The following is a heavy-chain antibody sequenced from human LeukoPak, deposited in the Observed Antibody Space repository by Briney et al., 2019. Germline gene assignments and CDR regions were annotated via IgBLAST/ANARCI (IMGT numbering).Heavy chain of an antibody. D-gene: IGHD4-17*01. J-gene: IGHJ4*02. V-gene: IGHV4-59*08. CDR3: ARHRVFATVTTFDY. CDR2: IYYSGST. Sequence: SETLSLTCTVSGGSISSYYWSWIRQPPGKGLEWIGYIYYSGSTNYNPSLKSRVTISVDTSKNQFPLKLSSVTAADTAVYYCARHRVFATVTTFDYWGQGTLVTVSS. CDR1: GGSISSYY.